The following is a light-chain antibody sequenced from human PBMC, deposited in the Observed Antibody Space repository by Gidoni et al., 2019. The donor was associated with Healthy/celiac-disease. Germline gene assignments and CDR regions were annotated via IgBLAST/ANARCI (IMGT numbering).Light chain of an antibody. J-gene: IGKJ1*01. CDR2: TLS. V-gene: IGKV2-40*01. CDR3: MQRIEFPWT. CDR1: QSLLDSDDGNTY. Sequence: DIVMTQPRLSLPVTPGERASISCRSSQSLLDSDDGNTYLDWYLQKPGQSPQLLIYTLSYLAPGVPDRFSGSGSGTDFTLKISRVEAEDVGVYYCMQRIEFPWTFGQGTKVEIK.